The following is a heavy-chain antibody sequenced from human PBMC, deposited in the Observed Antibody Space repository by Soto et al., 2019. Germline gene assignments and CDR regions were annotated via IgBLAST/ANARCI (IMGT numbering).Heavy chain of an antibody. CDR1: GGSISSSSYY. Sequence: SETLSLTCTVSGGSISSSSYYWGWIRQPPGKGLEWIGSIFYSGSTYYNPSLKSRVTIFVDTSKNQFSLNLSSVTAADTAMYYCASYYGDYNYYFDYWGQGTLVTVSS. CDR2: IFYSGST. J-gene: IGHJ4*02. CDR3: ASYYGDYNYYFDY. V-gene: IGHV4-39*01. D-gene: IGHD4-17*01.